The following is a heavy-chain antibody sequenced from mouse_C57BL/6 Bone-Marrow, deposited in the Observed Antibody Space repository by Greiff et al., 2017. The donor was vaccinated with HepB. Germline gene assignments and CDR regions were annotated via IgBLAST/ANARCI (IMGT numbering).Heavy chain of an antibody. V-gene: IGHV5-16*01. J-gene: IGHJ1*03. Sequence: EVKVVESEGGLVQPGSSMKLSCTASGFTFSDYYMAWVRQVPEKGLEWVANINYDGSSTYYLDSLKSRFIISRDNAKNILYLQMSSLKSEDTATYYCARDRYYYGSSWYFDVWGTGTTVTVSS. D-gene: IGHD1-1*01. CDR3: ARDRYYYGSSWYFDV. CDR2: INYDGSST. CDR1: GFTFSDYY.